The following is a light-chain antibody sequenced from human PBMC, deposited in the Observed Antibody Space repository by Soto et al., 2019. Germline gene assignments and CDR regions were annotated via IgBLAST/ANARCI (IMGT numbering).Light chain of an antibody. CDR2: AAC. Sequence: DIQMTQSPSSLSASVGDRVTITCRASQGIANHLAWYQQKPGKAPNLLIYAACTLQSGVPSRFSGSGFGTDFTLTISSLQPEDVATYYCHKYKSAPYTFGPGTKVDI. J-gene: IGKJ3*01. CDR1: QGIANH. CDR3: HKYKSAPYT. V-gene: IGKV1-27*01.